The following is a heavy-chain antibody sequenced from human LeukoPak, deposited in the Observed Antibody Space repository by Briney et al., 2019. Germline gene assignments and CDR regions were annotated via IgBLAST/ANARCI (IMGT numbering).Heavy chain of an antibody. CDR3: ARSDYSNHWLYYYYMDV. D-gene: IGHD4-11*01. CDR1: GFTFSSYA. Sequence: PGRSLRLSCAASGFTFSSYAMHWVRQAPGKGLEWVAVISYDGSNKYYADSVKGRFTISRDNSKNTLYLQMNSLRAEDTAVYYCARSDYSNHWLYYYYMDVWGKGTTVTVSS. J-gene: IGHJ6*03. CDR2: ISYDGSNK. V-gene: IGHV3-30-3*01.